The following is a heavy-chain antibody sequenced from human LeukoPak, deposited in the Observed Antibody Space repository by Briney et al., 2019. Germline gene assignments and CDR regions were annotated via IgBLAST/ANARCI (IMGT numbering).Heavy chain of an antibody. V-gene: IGHV3-30*04. CDR3: ARGPYYYGMDV. CDR2: ISYDGSNK. CDR1: GFTFSCYA. Sequence: GGSLRLSCAASGFTFSCYAMHGVRQAPGEGLEWVAVISYDGSNKYYADSVKGRFTISRDNSKNTLYLQMNSLRAEDTAVYYCARGPYYYGMDVWGQGTTVTVSS. J-gene: IGHJ6*02.